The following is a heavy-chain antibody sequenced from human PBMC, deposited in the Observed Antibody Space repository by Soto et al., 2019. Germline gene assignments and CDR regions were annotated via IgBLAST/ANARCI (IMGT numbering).Heavy chain of an antibody. V-gene: IGHV4-31*03. D-gene: IGHD3-10*01. CDR2: IYYSGST. CDR3: ARDASSGSGNTIPYYFDY. CDR1: GGSITSGGYY. Sequence: QVQLQESGPGLVKPSQTLSLICTVSGGSITSGGYYWSWIRQHPGKGLEWIGYIYYSGSTHYNPSPGRRLTLSVDTSKNQFSLKLSSVTAADTAEYYCARDASSGSGNTIPYYFDYWGQGTPDTVSS. J-gene: IGHJ4*02.